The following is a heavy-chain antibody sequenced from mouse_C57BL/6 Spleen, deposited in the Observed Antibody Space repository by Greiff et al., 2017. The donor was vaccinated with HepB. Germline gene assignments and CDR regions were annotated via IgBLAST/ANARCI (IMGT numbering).Heavy chain of an antibody. Sequence: EVNVVESGEGLVKPGGSLKLSCAASGFTFSSYAMSWVRQTPEKRLEWVAYISSGGDYIYYADTVKGRFTISRDNARNTLYLQMSSLKSEDTAMYYCTRDRNYYGSSYDAMDYWGQGTSVTVSS. V-gene: IGHV5-9-1*02. D-gene: IGHD1-1*01. CDR3: TRDRNYYGSSYDAMDY. CDR1: GFTFSSYA. CDR2: ISSGGDYI. J-gene: IGHJ4*01.